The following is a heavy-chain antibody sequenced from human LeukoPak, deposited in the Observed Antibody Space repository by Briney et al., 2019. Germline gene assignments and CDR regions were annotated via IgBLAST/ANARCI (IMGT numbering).Heavy chain of an antibody. CDR3: ASSAPYSSSWYPRKYYMDV. J-gene: IGHJ6*03. V-gene: IGHV4-38-2*02. D-gene: IGHD6-13*01. CDR2: IYHSGCT. Sequence: SETLSLTCTVSGYSISSGYYWGWIRQPPGKELEWIGSIYHSGCTYYNPSLKSRVTISVDTSKNQFSLKLSSVTAADTAVYYCASSAPYSSSWYPRKYYMDVWGKGTTVTVSS. CDR1: GYSISSGYY.